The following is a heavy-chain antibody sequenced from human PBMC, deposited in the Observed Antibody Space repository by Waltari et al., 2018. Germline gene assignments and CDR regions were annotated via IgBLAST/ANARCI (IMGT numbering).Heavy chain of an antibody. CDR1: EFTFSNYG. J-gene: IGHJ4*02. CDR2: VRYDGSDK. D-gene: IGHD3-10*01. V-gene: IGHV3-30*02. CDR3: AKERSRMVQGFIDVTFDC. Sequence: QVQLVESGGGVVQPGGSLRVSCAASEFTFSNYGMHWVRQAPGKGLEWVAFVRYDGSDKSYADSVKDRFTISRDNSKNTLYLQMNGLRAEDTAVYYCAKERSRMVQGFIDVTFDCWGQGTLVSVST.